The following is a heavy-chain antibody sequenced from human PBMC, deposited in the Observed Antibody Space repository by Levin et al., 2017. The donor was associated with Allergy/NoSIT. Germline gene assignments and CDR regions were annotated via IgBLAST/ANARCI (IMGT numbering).Heavy chain of an antibody. Sequence: KISCKASGGTFSSYAISWVRQAPGQGLEWMGGIIPIFGTANYAQKFQGRVTITADESTSTAYMELSSLRSEDTAVYYCALGIVVVPAAKTIMYYYYMDVWGKGTTVTVSS. J-gene: IGHJ6*03. V-gene: IGHV1-69*01. CDR3: ALGIVVVPAAKTIMYYYYMDV. CDR2: IIPIFGTA. CDR1: GGTFSSYA. D-gene: IGHD2-2*03.